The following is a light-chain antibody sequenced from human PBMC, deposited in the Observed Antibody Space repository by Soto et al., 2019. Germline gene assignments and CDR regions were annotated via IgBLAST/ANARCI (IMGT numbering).Light chain of an antibody. CDR1: QSITNY. J-gene: IGKJ4*01. CDR3: PQSNSRPPP. V-gene: IGKV1-39*01. Sequence: IQMSQTTSALSASVGDRVTITCRASQSITNYLNWYQHKPGQAPNLLIYAASTLQAGVPSRFRGSGSGTDFTLTISSLQPEDFATYCCPQSNSRPPPSGGGTK. CDR2: AAS.